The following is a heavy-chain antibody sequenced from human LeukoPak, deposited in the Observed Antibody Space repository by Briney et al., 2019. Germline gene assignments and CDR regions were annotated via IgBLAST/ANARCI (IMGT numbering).Heavy chain of an antibody. CDR2: VYYRGAT. D-gene: IGHD1-1*01. CDR1: GGSINGYY. V-gene: IGHV4-59*08. Sequence: PSETLSLTCTVSGGSINGYYWSWIRQPPGKGLEWIGYVYYRGATNYNPSLQSRVTISEDTSKNQFSLKLRSVTAADTAFYYCARQITGTGTHVYFDSWGQGILVTVSA. J-gene: IGHJ4*02. CDR3: ARQITGTGTHVYFDS.